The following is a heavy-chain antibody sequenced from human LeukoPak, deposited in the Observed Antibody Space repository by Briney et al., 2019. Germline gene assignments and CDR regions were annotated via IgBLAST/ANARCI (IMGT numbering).Heavy chain of an antibody. J-gene: IGHJ4*02. CDR3: ARAHKYSSGWYYFDY. V-gene: IGHV3-23*01. Sequence: GSLRLSCAASGFTFSSYAMSWVRQAPGKGLEWVSAISGSGGSTYYADSVKGRFTISRDNAKNSLYLQMNSLRAEDTAVYYCARAHKYSSGWYYFDYWGQGTLVTVSS. CDR2: ISGSGGST. D-gene: IGHD6-19*01. CDR1: GFTFSSYA.